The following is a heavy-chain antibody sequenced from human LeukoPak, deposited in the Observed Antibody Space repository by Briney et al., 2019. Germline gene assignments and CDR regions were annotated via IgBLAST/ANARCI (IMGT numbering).Heavy chain of an antibody. CDR2: ISSNGGST. V-gene: IGHV3-64*01. CDR1: GFTFSSYG. J-gene: IGHJ3*02. CDR3: ARDSGYCSGGSCYFDAFDI. D-gene: IGHD2-15*01. Sequence: GGPLRLSCAASGFTFSSYGMHWVRQAPGKGLEYVSAISSNGGSTYYANSVKGRFTISRDNSKNTLYLQMGSLRAEDMAVYYCARDSGYCSGGSCYFDAFDIWGQGTMVTVSS.